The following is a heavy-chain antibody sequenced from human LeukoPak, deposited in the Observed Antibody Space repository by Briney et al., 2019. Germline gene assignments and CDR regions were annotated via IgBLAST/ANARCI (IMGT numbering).Heavy chain of an antibody. J-gene: IGHJ4*02. CDR1: GFTFDDYW. CDR3: ARTPYDFWSASYSYYFDY. Sequence: GGSLRLSCGASGFTFDDYWMSWVRQAPGQGLEWVAVISYDGSNKYYADSVKGRFTISRDNAKNSLYLQMNSLRAEDTAVFYCARTPYDFWSASYSYYFDYWGQGTLVTVSS. D-gene: IGHD3-3*01. V-gene: IGHV3-30*03. CDR2: ISYDGSNK.